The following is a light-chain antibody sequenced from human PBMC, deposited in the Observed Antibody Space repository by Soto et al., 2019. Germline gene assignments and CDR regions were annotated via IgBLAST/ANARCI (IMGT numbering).Light chain of an antibody. CDR1: QSISNF. Sequence: DIPMTQSPSSLSASVGDRVTITCRASQSISNFLNWYQQKPGKAPRLLIHTTSSLQSGVPSRFSGSGTGTDFTLTISSLQPEDLANYYCQQSYSTPQTFGGGTKVEI. CDR2: TTS. CDR3: QQSYSTPQT. V-gene: IGKV1-39*01. J-gene: IGKJ4*01.